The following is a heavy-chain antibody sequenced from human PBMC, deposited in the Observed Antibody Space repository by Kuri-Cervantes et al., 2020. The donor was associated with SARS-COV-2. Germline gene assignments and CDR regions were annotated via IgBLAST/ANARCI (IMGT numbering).Heavy chain of an antibody. CDR1: GFTFSSYS. CDR2: ISSSSSTI. CDR3: ASLVTTGAFDI. D-gene: IGHD4-17*01. V-gene: IGHV3-48*01. J-gene: IGHJ3*02. Sequence: GESLKIPCAASGFTFSSYSMNWVRQAPGKGLEWVSYISSSSSTIYYADSVKGRFTISRDNAKNSLYLQMNSLRAEDTAVYYCASLVTTGAFDIWGQGTMVTVSS.